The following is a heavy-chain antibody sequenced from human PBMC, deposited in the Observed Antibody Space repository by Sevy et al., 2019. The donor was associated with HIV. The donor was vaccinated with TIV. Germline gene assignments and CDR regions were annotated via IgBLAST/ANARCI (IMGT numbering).Heavy chain of an antibody. CDR2: IYSDDST. D-gene: IGHD5-18*01. Sequence: GGSLRLSCAASGFTVSSNYMSWVRQVPGKGLEWVSVIYSDDSTYYADSVKGRFSISRDNSKNTLSLQMNSLRAEDTALYYCARGKSGYGYGLDYWGQGTLVTVSS. J-gene: IGHJ4*02. V-gene: IGHV3-66*01. CDR1: GFTVSSNY. CDR3: ARGKSGYGYGLDY.